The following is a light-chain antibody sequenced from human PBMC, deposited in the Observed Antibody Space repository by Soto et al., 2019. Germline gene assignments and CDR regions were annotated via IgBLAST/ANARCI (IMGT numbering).Light chain of an antibody. CDR3: QQYDHLPLT. Sequence: DIQMTQSPSSLSASVGDRVTITCQASQDISNYLNWYQQKPGKAPKLLIYDASNLESGVPSRFSGSGSGTDFIFTISSLQPEDIATYYCQQYDHLPLTFGGGTKVDI. CDR1: QDISNY. CDR2: DAS. V-gene: IGKV1-33*01. J-gene: IGKJ4*01.